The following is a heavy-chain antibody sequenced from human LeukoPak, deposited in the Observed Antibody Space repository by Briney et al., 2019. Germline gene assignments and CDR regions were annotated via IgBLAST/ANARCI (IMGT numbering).Heavy chain of an antibody. Sequence: ASVKVSCKASGYTFTGYYMHWVRQAPGQGLEWMGWINPNSGGTDYAQKFQGRVTMTRDTSVRTAYMELNRLRSDDTAVYYCARDLGTAAGTDYWGQGTLVTVSS. D-gene: IGHD6-13*01. CDR1: GYTFTGYY. J-gene: IGHJ4*02. CDR3: ARDLGTAAGTDY. CDR2: INPNSGGT. V-gene: IGHV1-2*02.